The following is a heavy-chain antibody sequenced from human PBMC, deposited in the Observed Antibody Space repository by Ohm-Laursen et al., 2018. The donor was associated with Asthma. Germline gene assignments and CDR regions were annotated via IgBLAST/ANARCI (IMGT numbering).Heavy chain of an antibody. CDR1: GFTFSSYA. V-gene: IGHV3-23*01. CDR3: ARDPPVTTVTTGEYFDF. Sequence: SLRLSCTASGFTFSSYAMSWVRQAPGKGLEWVSAISGSGGSTYYADSVKGRFTISRDNAKSSLYLQMNNLRADDTAVYYCARDPPVTTVTTGEYFDFWGHGTPVTVSS. D-gene: IGHD4-17*01. CDR2: ISGSGGST. J-gene: IGHJ4*01.